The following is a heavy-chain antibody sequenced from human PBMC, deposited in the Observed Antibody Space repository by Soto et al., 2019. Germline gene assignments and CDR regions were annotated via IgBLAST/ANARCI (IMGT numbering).Heavy chain of an antibody. CDR2: IYHSGST. D-gene: IGHD6-13*01. CDR3: ARQSWVAAAVGEVDP. Sequence: SETLSLTCAVSGGSISSGGYSWSWIRQPPGKGLEWIGYIYHSGSTYYNPSLKSRVTISVDTSKNQFSLKLSSVTAADTAVYYCARQSWVAAAVGEVDPWGQGTLVTVSS. V-gene: IGHV4-30-2*01. CDR1: GGSISSGGYS. J-gene: IGHJ5*02.